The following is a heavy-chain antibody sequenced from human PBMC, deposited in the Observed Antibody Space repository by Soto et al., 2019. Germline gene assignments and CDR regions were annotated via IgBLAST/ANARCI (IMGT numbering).Heavy chain of an antibody. CDR2: IYYSGST. Sequence: QVQLQESGPGLVKPSETLSLTCTVSGGSISSYYWSWIRQPPGKGLEWIGYIYYSGSTNFNPSLKSRVTISVDTSKNQFSLKLSSVTAADTAVYYCARLREQLVPGYYYYYMDVWGKGTTVTVSS. J-gene: IGHJ6*03. CDR1: GGSISSYY. V-gene: IGHV4-59*08. D-gene: IGHD6-6*01. CDR3: ARLREQLVPGYYYYYMDV.